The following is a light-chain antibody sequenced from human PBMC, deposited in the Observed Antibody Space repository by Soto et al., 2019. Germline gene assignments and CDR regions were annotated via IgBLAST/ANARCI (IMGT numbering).Light chain of an antibody. J-gene: IGKJ1*01. Sequence: DIQMTQPPSSLSASVGARGTITCRASQSISSYLNWYQQKPGKAPKVLIYAASSLQSGVPSRFSGSGSGTDFTLTISSLQPEDFATYYCQQSYSNARTFGQGTKVEIK. CDR2: AAS. V-gene: IGKV1-39*01. CDR1: QSISSY. CDR3: QQSYSNART.